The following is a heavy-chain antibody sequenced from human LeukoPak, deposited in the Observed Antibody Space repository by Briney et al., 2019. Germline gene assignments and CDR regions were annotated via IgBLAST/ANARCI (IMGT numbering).Heavy chain of an antibody. Sequence: ASVKVSCKASGYTFTSYDINWVRQATGQGLEWMGWMNPNSGNTGYAQKFQGRVTMTRNTSISTAYMELSSLRSEDTAVYYCARGVVTIPEGWFDPWGQGTLVTVSS. D-gene: IGHD4-17*01. V-gene: IGHV1-8*01. CDR2: MNPNSGNT. CDR3: ARGVVTIPEGWFDP. J-gene: IGHJ5*02. CDR1: GYTFTSYD.